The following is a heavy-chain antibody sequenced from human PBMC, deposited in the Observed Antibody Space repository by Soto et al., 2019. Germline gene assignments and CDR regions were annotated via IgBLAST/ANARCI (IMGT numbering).Heavy chain of an antibody. CDR3: AREKGCSGGSCYDYYYGMDV. Sequence: QVQLVESGGGVVQPGRSLRLSCAASGFTFSSYGMHWVRQAPGKGLEWVAVIWYDGSNKYYADSVKGRFTISRDNSKNTLYLQMNSLRAEDTAVYYCAREKGCSGGSCYDYYYGMDVWGQGTTVTVSS. V-gene: IGHV3-33*01. D-gene: IGHD2-15*01. CDR1: GFTFSSYG. J-gene: IGHJ6*02. CDR2: IWYDGSNK.